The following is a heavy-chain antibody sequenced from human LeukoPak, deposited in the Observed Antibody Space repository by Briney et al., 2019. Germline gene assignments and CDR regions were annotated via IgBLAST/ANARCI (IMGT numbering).Heavy chain of an antibody. V-gene: IGHV4-34*01. CDR1: GGSFSGYY. Sequence: SETLSLTCAVYGGSFSGYYWSWIRQPPGKGLEWIGEINHSGSTNYNPSLKSRLTISVDTSKNQFSLNLNSVTAADTAVYYCARGFPNQPVYWGQGTLVTVSS. CDR3: ARGFPNQPVY. D-gene: IGHD2-2*01. CDR2: INHSGST. J-gene: IGHJ4*02.